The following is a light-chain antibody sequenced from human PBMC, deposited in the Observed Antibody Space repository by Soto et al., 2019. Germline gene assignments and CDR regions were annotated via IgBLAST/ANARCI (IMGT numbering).Light chain of an antibody. J-gene: IGLJ3*02. CDR2: SNN. V-gene: IGLV1-44*01. CDR1: SSNSGSNT. CDR3: AAWEDSRNGWV. Sequence: QSVLTQPPSASGTPGQRVTISCSGSSSNSGSNTVNWYQQLPGTAPKLLIYSNNQRPSGVPDRFSGSKSGTSASLAISGRQSEDEAEYYCAAWEDSRNGWVFGGGTQLTVL.